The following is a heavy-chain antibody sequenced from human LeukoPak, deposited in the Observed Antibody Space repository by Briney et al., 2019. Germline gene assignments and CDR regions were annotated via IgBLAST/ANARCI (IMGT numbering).Heavy chain of an antibody. CDR1: GGSFSGYY. CDR3: ARLGIEYYYDN. Sequence: SETLSLTCAVYGGSFSGYYWSWIRQPPGKGLEWIGEINHSGSTNYNPSLKSRVTISVDTSKNQFSLKLSSVTAADTAVYYCARLGIEYYYDNWGQGTLVTVSS. J-gene: IGHJ4*02. V-gene: IGHV4-34*01. CDR2: INHSGST. D-gene: IGHD6-6*01.